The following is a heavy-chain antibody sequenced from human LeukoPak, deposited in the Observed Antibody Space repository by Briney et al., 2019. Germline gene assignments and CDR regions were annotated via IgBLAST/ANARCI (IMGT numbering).Heavy chain of an antibody. J-gene: IGHJ4*02. D-gene: IGHD6-19*01. Sequence: SETLSLTCTVSGGSISGYFWSWIRQPPGKGLEWIGYIYYSGSTNYNPSLKSRVTISVDSSKNQFSLKLSSVTAADTAVYYCARSYSSGWYYDFWGQGTLVTVSS. CDR3: ARSYSSGWYYDF. V-gene: IGHV4-59*08. CDR2: IYYSGST. CDR1: GGSISGYF.